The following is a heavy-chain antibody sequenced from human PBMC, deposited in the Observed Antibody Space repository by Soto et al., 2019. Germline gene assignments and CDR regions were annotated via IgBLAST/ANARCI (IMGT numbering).Heavy chain of an antibody. J-gene: IGHJ4*02. CDR1: GFTFSDNW. CDR3: TRGGTRTTYWGLFDS. CDR2: ISGDASST. Sequence: EVKVVESGGGLVQPGGSLRLSCAASGFTFSDNWMHWVRQPPGKGPVWVSRISGDASSTSYADSVKGRFTTSRDSAKTTVYLQMDSLRVEDTAVYYCTRGGTRTTYWGLFDSWGQGTLVTVSS. D-gene: IGHD7-27*01. V-gene: IGHV3-74*01.